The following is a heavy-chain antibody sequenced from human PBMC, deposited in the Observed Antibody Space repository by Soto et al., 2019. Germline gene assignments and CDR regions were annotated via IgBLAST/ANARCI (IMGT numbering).Heavy chain of an antibody. CDR2: VKSGTSGGTV. D-gene: IGHD3-16*01. Sequence: DVQLVESGGGLVEPGGSLRVSCTASGFSFYVAWMTWVRQAPGKGLEWLGRVKSGTSGGTVDYAAPVKGRFAISRDDSKNTVTLQMNSLKMEDTAVYYCVADVAEVGRGEFDYWAREPWSPSPQ. CDR3: VADVAEVGRGEFDY. V-gene: IGHV3-15*01. J-gene: IGHJ4*02. CDR1: GFSFYVAW.